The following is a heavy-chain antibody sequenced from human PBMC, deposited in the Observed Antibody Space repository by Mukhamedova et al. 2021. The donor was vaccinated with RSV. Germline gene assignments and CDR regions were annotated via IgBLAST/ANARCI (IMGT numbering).Heavy chain of an antibody. V-gene: IGHV3-73*01. Sequence: GRFTVSRDDSKNTAYLQMNSLKTEDTAMYYCTRPYDDQQSVHFDLWGRGTLVTVSS. J-gene: IGHJ2*01. D-gene: IGHD4-17*01. CDR3: TRPYDDQQSVHFDL.